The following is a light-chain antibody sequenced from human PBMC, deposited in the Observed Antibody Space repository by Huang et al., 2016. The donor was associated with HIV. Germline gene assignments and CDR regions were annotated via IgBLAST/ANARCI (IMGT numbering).Light chain of an antibody. CDR3: MQTLQTPRT. V-gene: IGKV2-28*01. Sequence: EIVMTQSPLSLPVTPGEPASISCRSSQSLLHSNGYNYLDWDLQKPGQSPQLVIYLSSNRASGVPDRFTGSGSVTYFTLKISRVEAEDVGVYYCMQTLQTPRTFGQGTRLGIK. CDR1: QSLLHSNGYNY. J-gene: IGKJ5*01. CDR2: LSS.